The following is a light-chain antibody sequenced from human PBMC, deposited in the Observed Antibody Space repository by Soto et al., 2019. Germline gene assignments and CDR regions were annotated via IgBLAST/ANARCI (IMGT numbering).Light chain of an antibody. CDR2: KAS. Sequence: DIRMTQSPSTLSAYVGDRVTITCRASQSIDSWLAWYQQKPGKAPNLLIYKASNLDSGVPSRFSGGESGTEFTLTISSLQPDDFATYYCQHYKSYPFTFGGGTKVEIK. J-gene: IGKJ4*01. CDR1: QSIDSW. CDR3: QHYKSYPFT. V-gene: IGKV1-5*03.